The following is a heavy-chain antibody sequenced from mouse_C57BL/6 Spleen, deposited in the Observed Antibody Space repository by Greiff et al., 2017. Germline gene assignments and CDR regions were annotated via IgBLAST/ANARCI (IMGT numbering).Heavy chain of an antibody. CDR2: ISSGGSYT. Sequence: EVQLVESGGDLVKPGGSLKLSCAASGFTFSSYGMSWVRQTPDKRLEWVATISSGGSYTYYPDSVKGRFTISRDNAKNTLYLQMSSLKSEDTAMYYCAGHSPLAWFAYWGQGTLVTVSA. CDR1: GFTFSSYG. V-gene: IGHV5-6*01. CDR3: AGHSPLAWFAY. J-gene: IGHJ3*01.